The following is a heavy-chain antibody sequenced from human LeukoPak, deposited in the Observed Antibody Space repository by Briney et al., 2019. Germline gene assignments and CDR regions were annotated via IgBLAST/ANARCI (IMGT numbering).Heavy chain of an antibody. V-gene: IGHV4-38-2*01. CDR1: GYSISSGYY. CDR3: ASLTYYYDSSGSPVDDY. Sequence: SETLSLTCAVSGYSISSGYYWGWIRQPPGKGLEWIGSIYHSGSTYYNPSLKSRVTISVDTSKNQFSLKLSSVTAADTAVYYCASLTYYYDSSGSPVDDYCGRGTLVTVSS. J-gene: IGHJ4*02. D-gene: IGHD3-22*01. CDR2: IYHSGST.